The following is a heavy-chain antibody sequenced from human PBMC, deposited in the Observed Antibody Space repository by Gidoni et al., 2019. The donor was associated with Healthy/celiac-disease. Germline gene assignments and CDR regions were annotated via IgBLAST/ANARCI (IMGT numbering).Heavy chain of an antibody. CDR3: AHIDATDDSSGYSFDY. D-gene: IGHD3-22*01. CDR2: IYWNDDK. Sequence: QITLKESGPTLVKPTQTLTLTCTFSGFSLSTSGVGVGWIRQPPGKALEWLALIYWNDDKRYSPSLKSRLTITKDTSKNQVVLTMTNMDPVDTATYYCAHIDATDDSSGYSFDYWGQGTLVTVSS. CDR1: GFSLSTSGVG. J-gene: IGHJ4*02. V-gene: IGHV2-5*01.